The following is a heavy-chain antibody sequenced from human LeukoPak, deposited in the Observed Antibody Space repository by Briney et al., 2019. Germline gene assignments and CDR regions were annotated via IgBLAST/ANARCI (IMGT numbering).Heavy chain of an antibody. CDR3: ARGPLLQYFDWLSIDFDY. CDR1: GYTFTSYA. V-gene: IGHV1-2*02. CDR2: INPNSGGT. J-gene: IGHJ4*02. D-gene: IGHD3-9*01. Sequence: GASVKVSCKASGYTFTSYAMNWVRQAPGQGLEWMGWINPNSGGTNFPQKFQGRVTMTRDTSISTAYMELSRLRSDDTAVYYCARGPLLQYFDWLSIDFDYWGQGTLVTVSS.